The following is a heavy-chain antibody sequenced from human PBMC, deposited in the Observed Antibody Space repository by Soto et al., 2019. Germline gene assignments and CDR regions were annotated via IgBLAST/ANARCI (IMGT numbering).Heavy chain of an antibody. D-gene: IGHD1-26*01. CDR2: INHSGST. CDR1: GVSFSGYY. Sequence: KSSETLSLTCAVYGVSFSGYYWSWIRQPPGKGLEWIGEINHSGSTNYNPSLKSRVTISVDTSKNQFSLKLSSVSAADTAIYYCARGLTTLNRGNWFDPWGQGTLVTVSS. J-gene: IGHJ5*02. V-gene: IGHV4-34*01. CDR3: ARGLTTLNRGNWFDP.